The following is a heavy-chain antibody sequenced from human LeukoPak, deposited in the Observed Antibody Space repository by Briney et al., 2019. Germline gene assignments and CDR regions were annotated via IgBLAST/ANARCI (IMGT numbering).Heavy chain of an antibody. CDR1: GGSISTYY. CDR2: ICYSGST. J-gene: IGHJ5*02. Sequence: PSETLSLTCTVSGGSISTYYWSWIRQPPGKGLEWIGYICYSGSTNYKPSLKSRVTMSVDTSKNQFSLKLSSVTAADTAVYYCAREGVTHNWFDPWGQGTLVTVSS. V-gene: IGHV4-59*01. D-gene: IGHD4-11*01. CDR3: AREGVTHNWFDP.